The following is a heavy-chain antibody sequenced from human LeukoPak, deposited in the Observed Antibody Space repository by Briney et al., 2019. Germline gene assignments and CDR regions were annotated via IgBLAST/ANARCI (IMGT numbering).Heavy chain of an antibody. V-gene: IGHV3-15*01. CDR3: TTTKAGYSSSGPIDN. CDR1: GVTFINAW. CDR2: IKSNSDGGTT. D-gene: IGHD6-13*01. J-gene: IGHJ4*02. Sequence: PGGSLRLSCAASGVTFINAWMSWVRQAPGKGLEWVGRIKSNSDGGTTDYAAPVKGRFTISRDDSKNTLYLQMNSLKTEDTVLYYCTTTKAGYSSSGPIDNWGQGTLVTVSS.